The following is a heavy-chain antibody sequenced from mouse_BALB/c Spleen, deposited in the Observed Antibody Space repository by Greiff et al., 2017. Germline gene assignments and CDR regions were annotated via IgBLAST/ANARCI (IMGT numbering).Heavy chain of an antibody. J-gene: IGHJ3*01. Sequence: VQLQQSGAELVKPGASVKLSCTASGFNIKDNYMHWVKQRPEQGLEWIGRIDPANGNTKYDPKFQGKATITADTSSNTAYLQLSSLTSEDTAVYYCSSDSFAYWGQGTLVTVSA. CDR3: SSDSFAY. V-gene: IGHV14-3*02. CDR2: IDPANGNT. CDR1: GFNIKDNY.